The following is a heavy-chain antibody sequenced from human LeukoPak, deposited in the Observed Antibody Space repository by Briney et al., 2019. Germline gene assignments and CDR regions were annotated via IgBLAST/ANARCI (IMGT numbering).Heavy chain of an antibody. J-gene: IGHJ5*02. CDR2: MNPNSGNT. Sequence: ASVKVSCKASGYTFTSYHINWVRQATGQGLEWMGWMNPNSGNTGYAQKFQGRVTMTRNTSISTAYMELSSLRSEDTAVYYCARDSLLLYRKQKYNWFDPWGQGTLVTVSS. CDR3: ARDSLLLYRKQKYNWFDP. D-gene: IGHD2-2*02. CDR1: GYTFTSYH. V-gene: IGHV1-8*01.